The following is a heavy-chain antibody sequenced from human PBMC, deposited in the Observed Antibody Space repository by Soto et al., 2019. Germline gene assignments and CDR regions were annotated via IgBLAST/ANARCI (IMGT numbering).Heavy chain of an antibody. CDR1: GDSVSSNSAA. V-gene: IGHV6-1*01. J-gene: IGHJ5*02. D-gene: IGHD1-1*01. CDR2: TYYRSKWYS. CDR3: ARGTGSLRP. Sequence: PSQTLSLTRAISGDSVSSNSAAWNWTRLSPSRGLEWLGRTYYRSKWYSGYAPSVKSRISINPDTSKNQFSLQLNSVTPADKAIYYCARGTGSLRPWGQGTLVTVSS.